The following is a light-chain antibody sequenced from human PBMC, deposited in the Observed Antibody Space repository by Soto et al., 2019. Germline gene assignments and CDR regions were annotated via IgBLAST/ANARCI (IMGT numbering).Light chain of an antibody. CDR1: QNINNY. CDR3: QQYENLPT. Sequence: IKMYHSPASLSANVVDRVTITFQASQNINNYLNWYQQKPGRAPKLLIYDASNLEAGVPSRFRGSGSGTDFTFTISRLQPEDIATYYCQQYENLPTFGQGTRLEIK. CDR2: DAS. J-gene: IGKJ5*01. V-gene: IGKV1-33*01.